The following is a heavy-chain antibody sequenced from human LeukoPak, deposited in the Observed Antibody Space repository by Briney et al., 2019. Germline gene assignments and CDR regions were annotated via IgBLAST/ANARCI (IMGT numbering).Heavy chain of an antibody. Sequence: TSETLSLTCAVYGGSFSGYYWSWIRQPPGKGLEWIGYIYYSGSTNYNPSLKSRVTISVDTSKNQFSLKLSSVTAADTAVYYCARHLSSDNWFDPWGQGTLVTVSS. CDR2: IYYSGST. V-gene: IGHV4-59*08. CDR1: GGSFSGYY. CDR3: ARHLSSDNWFDP. J-gene: IGHJ5*02.